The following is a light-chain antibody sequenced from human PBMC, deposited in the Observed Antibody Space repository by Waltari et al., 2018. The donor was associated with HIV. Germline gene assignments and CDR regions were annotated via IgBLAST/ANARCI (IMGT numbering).Light chain of an antibody. Sequence: ASVGDRVTITCRASQSISSWLAWFQQKPGKVPKLLIYKASSLQSGVPSRFSGSGSGTEFTLTIDSLQPDDFATYYCQQYSRYRYTFGQGTNLELK. J-gene: IGKJ2*01. CDR2: KAS. V-gene: IGKV1-5*03. CDR1: QSISSW. CDR3: QQYSRYRYT.